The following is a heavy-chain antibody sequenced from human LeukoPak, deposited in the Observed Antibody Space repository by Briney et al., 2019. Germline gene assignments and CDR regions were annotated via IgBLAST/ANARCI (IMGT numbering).Heavy chain of an antibody. CDR2: IYYSGNT. Sequence: SQTLSLTCTVSGCSISSGGNYWSWIRQHPGKGLEWIGYIYYSGNTFYNPSLKSRVTLSVDTSKNQFSLNLSSVTAADTAVYFCARDSMRSHLDDWGQGTLVTVSS. V-gene: IGHV4-31*03. CDR3: ARDSMRSHLDD. J-gene: IGHJ4*02. D-gene: IGHD3-3*02. CDR1: GCSISSGGNY.